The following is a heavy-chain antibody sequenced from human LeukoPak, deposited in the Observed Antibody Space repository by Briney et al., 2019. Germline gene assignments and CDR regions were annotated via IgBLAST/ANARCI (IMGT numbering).Heavy chain of an antibody. CDR1: GFTLSSYE. CDR3: AREKLGYCSGGSCYRYMDV. Sequence: GGSLRLSCAASGFTLSSYEMNWVRQAPGKGLEWVSYISSSGSTIYYADSVKGRFTISRDNAKNSLYLQMNSLRAEDTAVYYCAREKLGYCSGGSCYRYMDVWGKGTTVTISS. V-gene: IGHV3-48*03. J-gene: IGHJ6*03. D-gene: IGHD2-15*01. CDR2: ISSSGSTI.